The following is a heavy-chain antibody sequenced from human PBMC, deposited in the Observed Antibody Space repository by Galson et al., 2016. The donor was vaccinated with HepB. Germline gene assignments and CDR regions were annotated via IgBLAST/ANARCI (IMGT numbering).Heavy chain of an antibody. V-gene: IGHV3-30*18. CDR3: AKDGIVGATTGDYFDY. D-gene: IGHD1-26*01. CDR1: RFRFSSYG. J-gene: IGHJ4*02. Sequence: SLRLSCAASRFRFSSYGMHWVRQAPGKRLEWVAVISYDGSKKNYGDSVKGRFTISRDNSKNTLYLQMNSLRVEDTAVYYCAKDGIVGATTGDYFDYWGQGTLVTVSS. CDR2: ISYDGSKK.